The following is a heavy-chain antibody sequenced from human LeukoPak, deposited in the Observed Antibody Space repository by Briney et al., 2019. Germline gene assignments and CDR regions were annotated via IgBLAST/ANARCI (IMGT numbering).Heavy chain of an antibody. Sequence: GASVKVSCKTFGGTFRSHIFSWVRQAPRQGLEWMGKITPIIDSAKYSQKFRDRLTITGDSSTGTAYIELSSLTPEDTALYYCTRVNLRGSQYNWFDPWGQGTLVIVSS. J-gene: IGHJ5*02. CDR3: TRVNLRGSQYNWFDP. D-gene: IGHD1-26*01. CDR1: GGTFRSHI. CDR2: ITPIIDSA. V-gene: IGHV1-69*08.